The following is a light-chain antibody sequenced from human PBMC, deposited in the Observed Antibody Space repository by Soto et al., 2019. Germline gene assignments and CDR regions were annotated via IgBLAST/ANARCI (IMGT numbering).Light chain of an antibody. CDR3: QQYNSYS. CDR1: QGVGAT. J-gene: IGKJ1*01. Sequence: MMQSPATLSVSPGEGATLACRASQGVGATLAWYQHKPGQTPRLLIYDASILESGVPSMFSGSGSGTEFTLTISSLQPDDFATYYCQQYNSYSFGQGTKVDIK. V-gene: IGKV1-5*01. CDR2: DAS.